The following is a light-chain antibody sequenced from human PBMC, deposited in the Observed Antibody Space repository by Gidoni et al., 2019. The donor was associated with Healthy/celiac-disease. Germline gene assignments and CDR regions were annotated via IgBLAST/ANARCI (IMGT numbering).Light chain of an antibody. CDR2: GAS. CDR1: QTVSSSY. J-gene: IGKJ2*01. V-gene: IGKV3-20*01. CDR3: QQYGSSPPVYT. Sequence: EIVFTQSPGPRSLSPGERATLPCRASQTVSSSYLAWYQQKSAHAPRLLIYGASSRATGIPDRLRGSGSGTDFTLTISRLEPEEFAVYYCQQYGSSPPVYTFGQXTKLEIK.